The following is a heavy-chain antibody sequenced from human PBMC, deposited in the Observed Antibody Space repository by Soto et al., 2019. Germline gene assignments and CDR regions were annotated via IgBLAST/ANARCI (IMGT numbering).Heavy chain of an antibody. CDR1: GFTFSSYS. Sequence: EVQLVESGGGLVQPGGSLRLSCAASGFTFSSYSMNWVRQAPGKGLEWVSYISSSSSTIYYADSAKGRFTISRDNAKNSLYLQMNSLRDEDTAVYYCATDGTVTTPGVLDYWGQGTLVTVSS. J-gene: IGHJ4*02. V-gene: IGHV3-48*02. CDR3: ATDGTVTTPGVLDY. CDR2: ISSSSSTI. D-gene: IGHD4-4*01.